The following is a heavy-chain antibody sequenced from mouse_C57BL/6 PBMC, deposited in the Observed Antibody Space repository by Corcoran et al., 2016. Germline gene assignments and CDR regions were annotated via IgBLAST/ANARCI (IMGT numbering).Heavy chain of an antibody. CDR1: GYTFTDYY. CDR3: ARRPTVAPMDY. V-gene: IGHV1-19*01. Sequence: EVQLQQSGPVLVKPGASVKMSCKASGYTFTDYYMNWVKQSHGKSLEWIGVINPYNGGTSYNQKFKGKATLTVDKSSSTAYMELNSLTSEDSAVYYCARRPTVAPMDYWGQGTSVTVSS. J-gene: IGHJ4*01. CDR2: INPYNGGT. D-gene: IGHD1-1*01.